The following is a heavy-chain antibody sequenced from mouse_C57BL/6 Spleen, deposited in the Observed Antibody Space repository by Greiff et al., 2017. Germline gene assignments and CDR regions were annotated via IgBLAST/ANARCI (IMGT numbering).Heavy chain of an antibody. J-gene: IGHJ2*01. Sequence: EVQLQQSGPELVKPGASVKISCKASGYSFTGYYMNWVKQSPEKSLEWIGEINPSTGGTTYNQKFKAKATLTVDKSSSTAYMQLKSLTSEDSAVYYCARSMVYDYDFDYWGQGTTLTVSS. CDR3: ARSMVYDYDFDY. CDR1: GYSFTGYY. D-gene: IGHD2-4*01. CDR2: INPSTGGT. V-gene: IGHV1-42*01.